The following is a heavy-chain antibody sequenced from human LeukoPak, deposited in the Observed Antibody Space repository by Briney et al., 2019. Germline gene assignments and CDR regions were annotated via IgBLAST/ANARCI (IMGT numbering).Heavy chain of an antibody. D-gene: IGHD2-15*01. CDR1: GGSFSGYY. CDR2: INHSGST. Sequence: PSETLSLTCAVYGGSFSGYYWSWIRQPPGKGLEWIGEINHSGSTNYNPSLKSRVTISVDTSKNQFSLKLSSVTAADTAVYYCARHGPLLGYCSGGSCHGGWFDPWGQGTLVTVSS. CDR3: ARHGPLLGYCSGGSCHGGWFDP. J-gene: IGHJ5*02. V-gene: IGHV4-34*01.